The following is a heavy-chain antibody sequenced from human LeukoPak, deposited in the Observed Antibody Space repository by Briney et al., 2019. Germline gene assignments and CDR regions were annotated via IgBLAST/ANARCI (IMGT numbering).Heavy chain of an antibody. CDR3: ARGGSSGIFYFYMDV. CDR1: GFTFSSYW. V-gene: IGHV3-66*01. Sequence: GGSLRLSCAASGFTFSSYWMSWVRQAPGKGLEWVSVIYSGGSTYYADSVKGRFTISRDISKNTLYLHMNSLRAEDMAVYYCARGGSSGIFYFYMDVWGKGTTVTISS. D-gene: IGHD3-10*01. CDR2: IYSGGST. J-gene: IGHJ6*03.